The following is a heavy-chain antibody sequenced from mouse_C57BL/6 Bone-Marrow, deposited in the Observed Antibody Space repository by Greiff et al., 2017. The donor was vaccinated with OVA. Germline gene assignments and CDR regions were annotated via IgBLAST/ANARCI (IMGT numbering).Heavy chain of an antibody. CDR2: INPNNGGT. CDR3: ARGLLSWFAY. Sequence: VQLQQSGPELVKPGASVKISCKASGYTFTDYYMNWVKQSHGKSLEWIGDINPNNGGTSYKQKFKGKATLTVDKSSSTAYMELRSLTSEDSAVYDCARGLLSWFAYWGQGTLVTVSA. CDR1: GYTFTDYY. V-gene: IGHV1-26*01. J-gene: IGHJ3*01. D-gene: IGHD2-3*01.